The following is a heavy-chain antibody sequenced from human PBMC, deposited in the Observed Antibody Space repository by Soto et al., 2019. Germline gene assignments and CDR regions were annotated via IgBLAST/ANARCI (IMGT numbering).Heavy chain of an antibody. D-gene: IGHD5-18*01. J-gene: IGHJ3*02. CDR2: ISSSSNYI. Sequence: EVHLVESGGGLVKPGGSLRLSCAASGFTFTTYSMNWVRQAPGKGLEWVSSISSSSNYIYYADSVKGRSTISRDNAKNSLYLQMNSLRAEDTAVYYCARDSASYGSAFDIWGQGTMVTVSS. CDR3: ARDSASYGSAFDI. CDR1: GFTFTTYS. V-gene: IGHV3-21*01.